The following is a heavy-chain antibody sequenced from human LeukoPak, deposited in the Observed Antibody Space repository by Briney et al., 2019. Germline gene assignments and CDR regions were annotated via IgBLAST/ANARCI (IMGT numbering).Heavy chain of an antibody. J-gene: IGHJ4*02. D-gene: IGHD3-22*01. V-gene: IGHV4-59*01. CDR1: GGSISSYF. CDR3: ARARPYYYDSSGYLDY. CDR2: IYYSGST. Sequence: SETLSLTCTVSGGSISSYFWTWIRQPPGKGLEWIGYIYYSGSTNYNPSLKSRVTISVDTSKNQFSLKLSSVTAADTAVYYCARARPYYYDSSGYLDYWGQGTLVTVSS.